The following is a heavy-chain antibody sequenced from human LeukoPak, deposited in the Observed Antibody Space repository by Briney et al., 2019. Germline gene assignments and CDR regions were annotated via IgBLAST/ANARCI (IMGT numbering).Heavy chain of an antibody. CDR1: GGSISSSDYC. V-gene: IGHV4-39*01. CDR3: ARHRSHHGWFDP. J-gene: IGHJ5*02. Sequence: SETLSLTCTVSGGSISSSDYCWSWIRQPPGRGLEFVGCLYFSGSTYYNPSLNGRVTISVDTSKNQFSLNLYSLTAADTALYFCARHRSHHGWFDPWGQGTLVTVSS. D-gene: IGHD2-8*01. CDR2: LYFSGST.